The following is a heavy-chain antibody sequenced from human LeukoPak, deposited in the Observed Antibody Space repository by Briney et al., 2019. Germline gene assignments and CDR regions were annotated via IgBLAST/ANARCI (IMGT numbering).Heavy chain of an antibody. J-gene: IGHJ4*02. CDR3: ARRGPNWGFFDY. D-gene: IGHD7-27*01. Sequence: GGSLRLSCAASGFTFSNHAMSWVRQAPGKGLEWVSTISGSGDSTYYADSVKGWFTISGDNSKNTLYLQMNSLRAEDTAVYYCARRGPNWGFFDYWGRGTLVTVSS. CDR1: GFTFSNHA. V-gene: IGHV3-23*01. CDR2: ISGSGDST.